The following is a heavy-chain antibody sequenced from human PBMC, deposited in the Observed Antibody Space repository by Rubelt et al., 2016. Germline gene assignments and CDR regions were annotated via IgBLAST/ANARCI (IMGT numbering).Heavy chain of an antibody. CDR1: GFTFSSYT. V-gene: IGHV3-30*04. Sequence: QVQLVESGGGVVQPGRSLRLSCAASGFTFSSYTIHWVRQAPGKGLEWVAVISFDGISKYYADSVKGRFTVSRDKFRNTLWLQMSSLGDDDTAVYYCGRDDYWGQGTLVTVAS. CDR3: GRDDY. CDR2: ISFDGISK. J-gene: IGHJ4*02.